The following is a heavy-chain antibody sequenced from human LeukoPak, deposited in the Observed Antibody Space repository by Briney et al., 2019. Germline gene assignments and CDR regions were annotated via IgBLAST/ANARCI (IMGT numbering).Heavy chain of an antibody. D-gene: IGHD5-18*01. V-gene: IGHV1-24*01. CDR1: GYTLTELS. Sequence: ASVNLSCKVSGYTLTELSMHWVRQAPGEGLEWMGGPDPEDGETIYAQKFQGRVTLTEDTSADTAYLEMSSLRAEDTAVYYCTADTAMSYWYFDLWGRGNLVTVSS. CDR3: TADTAMSYWYFDL. J-gene: IGHJ2*01. CDR2: PDPEDGET.